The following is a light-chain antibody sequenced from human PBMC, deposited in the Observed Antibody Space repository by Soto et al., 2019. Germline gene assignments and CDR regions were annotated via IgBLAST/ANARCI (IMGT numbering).Light chain of an antibody. V-gene: IGKV1-39*01. Sequence: DVQMTQSPSSLSASVGDRVTITCRASQSISSYLSWYQQKPGRAPRLLIYAVSILQSGVPSRFSGSGSGIDFTLTISGLLPEDFAVYYCQQSHRAPLTFGGGTTVEIK. CDR2: AVS. CDR3: QQSHRAPLT. CDR1: QSISSY. J-gene: IGKJ4*01.